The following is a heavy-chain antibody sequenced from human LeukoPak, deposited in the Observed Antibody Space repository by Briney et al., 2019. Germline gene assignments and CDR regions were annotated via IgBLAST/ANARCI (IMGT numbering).Heavy chain of an antibody. D-gene: IGHD5-18*01. J-gene: IGHJ4*02. Sequence: SETLSLTCTVSGGSISSYYWSWIRQPAGKELAWIGRIYTSGSTNYNPSLKSRVTMSVDTSKNQFSLKLSSVTAADTAVYYCARVQRGYSYGYISRFFDYWGQGTLVTVSS. CDR2: IYTSGST. V-gene: IGHV4-4*07. CDR1: GGSISSYY. CDR3: ARVQRGYSYGYISRFFDY.